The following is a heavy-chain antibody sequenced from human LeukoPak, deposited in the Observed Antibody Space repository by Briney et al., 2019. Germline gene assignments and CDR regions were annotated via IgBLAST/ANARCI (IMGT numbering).Heavy chain of an antibody. D-gene: IGHD2-2*01. CDR2: ISSSSYI. CDR3: ARGLVVVPAAMSDY. CDR1: GFTFSSYS. V-gene: IGHV3-21*01. Sequence: GGSLRLSCAASGFTFSSYSMNWVRQAPGKGLEWVSSISSSSYIYYADSVKGRFTISRDNAKNSLYLQMNSLRAEDTAVYYCARGLVVVPAAMSDYWGQGTLATVSS. J-gene: IGHJ4*02.